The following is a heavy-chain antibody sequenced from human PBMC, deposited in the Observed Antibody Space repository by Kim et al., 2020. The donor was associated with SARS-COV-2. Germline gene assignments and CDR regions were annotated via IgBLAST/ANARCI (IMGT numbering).Heavy chain of an antibody. J-gene: IGHJ6*01. D-gene: IGHD3-10*01. CDR3: ARHRGTSGNYCYYGMDV. CDR1: GASISINDYY. CDR2: SCLSGGI. Sequence: SETLSLTCTVSGASISINDYYWGWIRQAPGKGLEWIGSSCLSGGICYNSSLKSRVTISVDTSMNQFSLKLSSVTAADTALYYCARHRGTSGNYCYYGMDV. V-gene: IGHV4-39*01.